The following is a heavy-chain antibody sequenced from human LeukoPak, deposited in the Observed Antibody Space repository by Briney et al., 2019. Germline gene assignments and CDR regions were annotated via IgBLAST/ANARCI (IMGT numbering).Heavy chain of an antibody. CDR1: RFTFSNYW. Sequence: LGGSLRLSCVASRFTFSNYWMSWVRQAPGKGLEWVANINQDGSKKRYVDSMEGRFTISRDNAKESLYLQLNSLRVEDTAVYYCAKWGPYCVGDYCPALDSWGQGNLVTVSS. D-gene: IGHD2-21*02. CDR3: AKWGPYCVGDYCPALDS. J-gene: IGHJ4*02. CDR2: INQDGSKK. V-gene: IGHV3-7*01.